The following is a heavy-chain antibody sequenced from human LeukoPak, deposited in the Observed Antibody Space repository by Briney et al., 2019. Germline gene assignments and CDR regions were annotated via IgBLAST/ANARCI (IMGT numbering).Heavy chain of an antibody. Sequence: GGSLRLSCAASGFTFSSYEMNWVRQAPGKRLEWVAFISHDGGNKKYGDSVKGRFTISRDNSKNTVYLQMNSLRPEDTALYARDKSYFGSGNYHYFDSWGQGALVIVSS. CDR3: DKSYFGSGNYHYFDS. V-gene: IGHV3-30*03. J-gene: IGHJ4*02. CDR2: ISHDGGNK. D-gene: IGHD3-10*01. CDR1: GFTFSSYE.